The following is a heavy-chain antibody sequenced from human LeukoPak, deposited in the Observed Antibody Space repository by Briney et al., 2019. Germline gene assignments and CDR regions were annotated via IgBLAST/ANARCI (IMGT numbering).Heavy chain of an antibody. Sequence: GGSLRLSCAASGFTFSNYGMRWVRHAPGRGLEWVAVISYDGSNRYYADSVKGRFTISRDNSKNTLYLQMSSLRAEDTAVYYCAKDKSERFCSITSCYYFDYWGQGTLVTVSS. CDR3: AKDKSERFCSITSCYYFDY. J-gene: IGHJ4*02. D-gene: IGHD2-2*01. CDR2: ISYDGSNR. CDR1: GFTFSNYG. V-gene: IGHV3-30*18.